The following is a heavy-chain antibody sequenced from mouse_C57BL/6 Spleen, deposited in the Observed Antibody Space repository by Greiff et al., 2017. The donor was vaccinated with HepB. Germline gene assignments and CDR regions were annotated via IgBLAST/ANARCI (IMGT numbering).Heavy chain of an antibody. V-gene: IGHV3-8*01. CDR3: AGATVVANYAMVY. D-gene: IGHD1-1*01. CDR1: GYSITSDY. Sequence: DVKLVESGPGLAKPSQTLSLTCSVTGYSITSDYWNWIRKFPGNKLEYMGCISYSGSTYYNPSLKSRISITRDTSKNQYHLLLNSVTTEDTATYYCAGATVVANYAMVYWGQVTSVTVAS. J-gene: IGHJ4*01. CDR2: ISYSGST.